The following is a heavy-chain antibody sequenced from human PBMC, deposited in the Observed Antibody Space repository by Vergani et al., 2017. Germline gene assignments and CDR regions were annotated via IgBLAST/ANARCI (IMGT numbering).Heavy chain of an antibody. Sequence: LEESGGGSVKPGGSLRLSCAASGFKFSDHYMSWIRQAPGKGLEWVSHISPGASTVSYTDSVTGRFTVSRDNDNNSLTLAMTTLRVEDTAVYYCAEKPCISTTRHYCAMDVWGQGTTVTVSS. J-gene: IGHJ6*02. CDR2: ISPGASTV. CDR1: GFKFSDHY. V-gene: IGHV3-11*04. CDR3: AEKPCISTTRHYCAMDV. D-gene: IGHD1-1*01.